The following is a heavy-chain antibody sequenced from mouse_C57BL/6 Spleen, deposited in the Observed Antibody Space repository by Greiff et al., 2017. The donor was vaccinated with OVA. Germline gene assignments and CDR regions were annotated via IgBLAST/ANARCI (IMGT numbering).Heavy chain of an antibody. CDR2: IYPGDGDT. V-gene: IGHV1-82*01. D-gene: IGHD2-4*01. J-gene: IGHJ2*01. Sequence: VQLQQSGPELVKPGASVKLSCKASGYAFSSSWMNWVKQRPGKGLEWIGRIYPGDGDTNYNGKFKGKATLTTDKSSSTAYMQLSSLTSEDSAVYFGARFDYDRLYYFDYWGQGTTLTVSS. CDR1: GYAFSSSW. CDR3: ARFDYDRLYYFDY.